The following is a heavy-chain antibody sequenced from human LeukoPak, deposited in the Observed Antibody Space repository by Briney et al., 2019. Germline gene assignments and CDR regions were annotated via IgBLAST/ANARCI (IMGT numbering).Heavy chain of an antibody. CDR3: ARRFDIVVVPAAHRSWFDP. Sequence: GGSLRLSCAASGFTFSDAWMSWVRQAPGKGLEWVANIKQDGSEKYYVDSVKGRFTISGDNAKNSLYLQMNSLRAEDTAVYYCARRFDIVVVPAAHRSWFDPWGQGTLVTVSS. CDR1: GFTFSDAW. J-gene: IGHJ5*02. CDR2: IKQDGSEK. D-gene: IGHD2-2*01. V-gene: IGHV3-7*01.